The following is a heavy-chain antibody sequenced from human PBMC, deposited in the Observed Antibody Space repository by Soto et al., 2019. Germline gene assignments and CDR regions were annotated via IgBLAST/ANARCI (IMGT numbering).Heavy chain of an antibody. D-gene: IGHD3-3*01. J-gene: IGHJ6*03. CDR1: GFTFSSYS. Sequence: EVQLVESGGGLVQPGGSLRLSCAASGFTFSSYSMNWVRQAPGKGLEWVSYISSSSSTIYYADSVKGRFTISRDNAKNSLYLQMNSLRAEDTAVYYCARDILYRLFSQEWYYYMDVWGKGTTVTVSS. V-gene: IGHV3-48*01. CDR2: ISSSSSTI. CDR3: ARDILYRLFSQEWYYYMDV.